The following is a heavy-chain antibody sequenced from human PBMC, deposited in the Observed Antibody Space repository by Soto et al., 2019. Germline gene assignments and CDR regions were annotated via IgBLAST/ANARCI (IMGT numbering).Heavy chain of an antibody. CDR1: GFTFSSYG. Sequence: GGSLRLSCAASGFTFSSYGMHLVRQAPGKGLEWVAVISYDGSNKYYADSVKGRFTISRDNSKNTLYLQMNSLRAEDTAVYYCAKNKAYYYGSGSYYRHYYYYYAMDVWGQGTTVTVSS. J-gene: IGHJ6*02. V-gene: IGHV3-30*18. CDR3: AKNKAYYYGSGSYYRHYYYYYAMDV. D-gene: IGHD3-10*01. CDR2: ISYDGSNK.